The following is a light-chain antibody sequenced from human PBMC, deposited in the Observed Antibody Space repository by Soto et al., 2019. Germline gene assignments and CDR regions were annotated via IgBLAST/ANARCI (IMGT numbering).Light chain of an antibody. Sequence: IVMTQSPATLSVSPGERATLSCRASQSISSNYLAWYQQKPGQAPRLLIYGASSRATGIPARSSGSGSGTDFTLTISRLEPEDFAVYYCQQYGSSPRITFGQGTKVDIK. V-gene: IGKV3-20*01. CDR2: GAS. J-gene: IGKJ1*01. CDR3: QQYGSSPRIT. CDR1: QSISSNY.